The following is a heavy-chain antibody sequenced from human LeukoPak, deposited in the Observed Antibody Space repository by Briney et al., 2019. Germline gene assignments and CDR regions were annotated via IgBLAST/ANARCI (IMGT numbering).Heavy chain of an antibody. J-gene: IGHJ3*02. CDR1: GYSLTSYW. Sequence: GESLKISCKGSGYSLTSYWIGWVRQMPGKGLEWMGIIYPGDSDTRYSPSFQGQVTISADKSISTAYLQWSSLKASDTAMYYCARTDYYDSSAFDIWGQGTMVTVSS. D-gene: IGHD3-22*01. CDR2: IYPGDSDT. V-gene: IGHV5-51*01. CDR3: ARTDYYDSSAFDI.